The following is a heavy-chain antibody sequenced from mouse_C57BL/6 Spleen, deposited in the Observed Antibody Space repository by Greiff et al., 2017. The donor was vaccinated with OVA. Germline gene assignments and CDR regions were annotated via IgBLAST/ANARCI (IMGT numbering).Heavy chain of an antibody. CDR1: GFSLTSYG. CDR2: IWSGGST. D-gene: IGHD2-1*01. V-gene: IGHV2-2*01. CDR3: ARKEGYGKGYYAMDY. Sequence: VQRVESGPGLVQPSQSLSITCTVSGFSLTSYGVHWVRQSPGKGLEWLAVIWSGGSTDYNAAFISRLSISKDNSKSQVFFKMNSLQADDTAIYYCARKEGYGKGYYAMDYWGQGTSVTVSS. J-gene: IGHJ4*01.